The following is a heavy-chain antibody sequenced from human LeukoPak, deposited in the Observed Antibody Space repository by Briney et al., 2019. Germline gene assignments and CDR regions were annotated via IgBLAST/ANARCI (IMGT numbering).Heavy chain of an antibody. CDR1: GFTFSGYS. CDR2: ITTSSSYI. CDR3: ARDPILWFGEGPDY. V-gene: IGHV3-21*04. D-gene: IGHD3-10*01. J-gene: IGHJ4*02. Sequence: GGSLRLSCAASGFTFSGYSMNWVRQAPGKGLEWVSSITTSSSYIYYADSVKGRFTISRDNAKNSLYLQMNSLRAEDTAVYYCARDPILWFGEGPDYWGQGTLVTVSS.